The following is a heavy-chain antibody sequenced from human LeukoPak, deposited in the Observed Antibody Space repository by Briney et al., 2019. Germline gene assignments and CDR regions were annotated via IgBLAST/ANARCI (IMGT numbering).Heavy chain of an antibody. Sequence: GGSLRLSCAASGFTFSSYWMHWVRQAPGKGLVWVSRINSDGSTTTYADSVKGRFTISRDNAKNTLYLQMNSLRAEDTAVYYCAKDSSGYYYRYYFDYWGQGTLVTVSS. CDR3: AKDSSGYYYRYYFDY. J-gene: IGHJ4*02. D-gene: IGHD3-22*01. V-gene: IGHV3-74*01. CDR1: GFTFSSYW. CDR2: INSDGSTT.